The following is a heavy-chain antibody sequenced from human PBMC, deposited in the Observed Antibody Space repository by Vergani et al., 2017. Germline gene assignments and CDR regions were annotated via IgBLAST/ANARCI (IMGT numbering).Heavy chain of an antibody. CDR1: GYTFTGYY. J-gene: IGHJ4*02. CDR3: ARGLGCTNCVCYGFDY. Sequence: QVQLVQSGAEVKKPGASVKVSCKASGYTFTGYYMHWVRQAPGQGLEWMGWNNPNSGGTNYAQKFQGRVTMTRDTSISTAYMELSRLRSDDTAVYYCARGLGCTNCVCYGFDYWGQGTLVTVSS. CDR2: NNPNSGGT. V-gene: IGHV1-2*02. D-gene: IGHD2-8*01.